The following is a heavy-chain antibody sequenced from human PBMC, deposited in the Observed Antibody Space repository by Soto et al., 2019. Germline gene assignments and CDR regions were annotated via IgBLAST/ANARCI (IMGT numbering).Heavy chain of an antibody. J-gene: IGHJ5*02. CDR2: IYSSGNT. D-gene: IGHD6-25*01. CDR3: ARLSGRWQSWFDP. V-gene: IGHV4-31*03. CDR1: GGSISSDDFY. Sequence: QVQLQESGPGLVKPSQTLSLTCTVSGGSISSDDFYWSWIRQHPGKGLEWIGYIYSSGNTYYNPSLNSRVTILVDTSKNQFSLKLSSVTAADTAVYYCARLSGRWQSWFDPWGQGTLVTVSS.